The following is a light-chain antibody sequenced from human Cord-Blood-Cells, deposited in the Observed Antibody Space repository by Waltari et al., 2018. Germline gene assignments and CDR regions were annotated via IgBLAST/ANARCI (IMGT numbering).Light chain of an antibody. CDR1: AFPTQY. J-gene: IGLJ1*01. CDR3: QSADSSGTYV. Sequence: SYELTQPPSVSVSPGQTARIPCSGDAFPTQYAYWYQQKPGQAPVLVIYKDSERPSGIPERFSGSSSGTTVTLTISGVQAEDEADYYCQSADSSGTYVFGTGTKVTVL. CDR2: KDS. V-gene: IGLV3-25*03.